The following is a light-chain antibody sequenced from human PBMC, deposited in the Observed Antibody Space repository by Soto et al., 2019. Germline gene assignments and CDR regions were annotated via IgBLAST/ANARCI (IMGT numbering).Light chain of an antibody. CDR1: SSNIGAGYD. J-gene: IGLJ3*02. V-gene: IGLV1-40*01. CDR3: QSYDSSLSGWV. Sequence: QSVLTQPPSVSGAPGQRVTISCTGSSSNIGAGYDVHWYQQLPGTAPKLLIYGNSNRPSGVPDRFSGSKSVTSAALAITGLQAEYEADYYCQSYDSSLSGWVFGGGTKLNVL. CDR2: GNS.